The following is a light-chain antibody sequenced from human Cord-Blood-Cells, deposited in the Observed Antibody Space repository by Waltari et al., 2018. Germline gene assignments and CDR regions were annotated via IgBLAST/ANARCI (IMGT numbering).Light chain of an antibody. CDR2: GAS. CDR1: QSVSSSY. Sequence: EIVLTHSPATLSLSPGERATLSCRASQSVSSSYLAWYQQKTGQAPRLLIYGASSRATGIPDRFSGSGSGTDFTLTISRLEPEDFAVYYCQQYGSSPPYTFGQGTKLEIK. V-gene: IGKV3-20*01. J-gene: IGKJ2*01. CDR3: QQYGSSPPYT.